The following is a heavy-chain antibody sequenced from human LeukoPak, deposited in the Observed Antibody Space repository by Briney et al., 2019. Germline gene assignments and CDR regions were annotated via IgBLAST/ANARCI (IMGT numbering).Heavy chain of an antibody. CDR3: TTDPTVTTYGY. V-gene: IGHV3-15*01. J-gene: IGHJ4*02. CDR2: IKSKTDGGTT. D-gene: IGHD4-17*01. CDR1: GFTFSNAW. Sequence: GGSLRLSCAASGFTFSNAWMSWVRQAPGKGLEWVGGIKSKTDGGTTDYAAPVKGSFTISRDDSKNTLYLQMNSLKTDDTAVYYCTTDPTVTTYGYWGQGTLVTVSS.